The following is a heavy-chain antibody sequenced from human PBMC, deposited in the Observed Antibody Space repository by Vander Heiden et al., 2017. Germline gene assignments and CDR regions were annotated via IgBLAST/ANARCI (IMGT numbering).Heavy chain of an antibody. D-gene: IGHD2-21*02. CDR2: ISYDGSNK. Sequence: QVQLVEAGGGVVQPGRTLRLSCAASGFTFSSYAMHWVRQDQGKGLEWVAVISYDGSNKYYADSVKGRFTISRDNSKNTLYLQMNSLRAEDTAVYYCARDGPYCGGDCYFGFDYWGQGTLVTLSS. J-gene: IGHJ4*02. V-gene: IGHV3-30*04. CDR3: ARDGPYCGGDCYFGFDY. CDR1: GFTFSSYA.